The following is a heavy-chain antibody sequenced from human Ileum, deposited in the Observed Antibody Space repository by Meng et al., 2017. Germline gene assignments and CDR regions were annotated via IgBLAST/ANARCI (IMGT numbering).Heavy chain of an antibody. J-gene: IGHJ4*02. CDR2: INPNSGDT. Sequence: QGQLVQSGAEVKKPGASVKFSCKASGYTFTAFYMHWVRQAPGQGLEWMGRINPNSGDTKCAQKFQGRVTMTRDTSISTAYMELSTLTSDDTAMYYCARDLRGGGSYYLSYWGQGTLVTGSS. D-gene: IGHD1-26*01. V-gene: IGHV1-2*06. CDR3: ARDLRGGGSYYLSY. CDR1: GYTFTAFY.